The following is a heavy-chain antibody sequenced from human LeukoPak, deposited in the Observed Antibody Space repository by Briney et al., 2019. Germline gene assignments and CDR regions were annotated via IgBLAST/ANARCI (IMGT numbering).Heavy chain of an antibody. D-gene: IGHD5-12*01. J-gene: IGHJ4*02. CDR2: INHSGST. V-gene: IGHV4-34*01. Sequence: SETLSLTCAVYGGSFSGYYWSWIRQPPGKGLEWIGEINHSGSTNYNPSLKSRVTISVDTSKNQFSLKLSSVPAADTAVYYCARAGYGVFDYWGQGTLVTVSS. CDR3: ARAGYGVFDY. CDR1: GGSFSGYY.